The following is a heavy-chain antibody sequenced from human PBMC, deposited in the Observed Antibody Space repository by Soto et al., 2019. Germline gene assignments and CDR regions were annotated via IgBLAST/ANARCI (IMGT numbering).Heavy chain of an antibody. CDR2: IYYSGST. D-gene: IGHD6-13*01. J-gene: IGHJ5*02. CDR1: GGSISSGGYY. CDR3: ARATSDSSSWYWFDP. Sequence: SETLSLTCTVSGGSISSGGYYWSWIRQHPGKSLEWIGYIYYSGSTYYNPSLKSRVTISVDTSKNQFSLKLSSVTAADTAVYYCARATSDSSSWYWFDPWGQGTLVTVSS. V-gene: IGHV4-31*03.